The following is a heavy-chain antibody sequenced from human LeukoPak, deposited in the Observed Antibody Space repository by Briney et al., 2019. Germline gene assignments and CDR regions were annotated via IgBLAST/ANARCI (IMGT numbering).Heavy chain of an antibody. CDR1: GGSISSYY. J-gene: IGHJ4*02. CDR3: ARGGVGATFCDY. D-gene: IGHD1-26*01. V-gene: IGHV4-4*07. CDR2: MYTSGST. Sequence: SETLSLTCTISGGSISSYYWSRIRQPAGKGLEWIGRMYTSGSTNYNPSLKSRVTMSVDTSKNEFSLKLSSVTAADTAVYYCARGGVGATFCDYWGQGTLVTVSS.